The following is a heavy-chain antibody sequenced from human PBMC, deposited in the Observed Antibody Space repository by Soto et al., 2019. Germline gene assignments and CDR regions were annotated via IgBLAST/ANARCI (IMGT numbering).Heavy chain of an antibody. CDR2: IRSKANSYAT. CDR1: GFTFSASA. Sequence: PGGSLRLSCAASGFTFSASAMHWVRQASGKGLEWVGRIRSKANSYATLYAASVKGRFTISRDDSKNTAFLQMNSLKTEDTAVYYCARYSYTNNWQIDAWGQGTLVTVSS. V-gene: IGHV3-73*01. J-gene: IGHJ5*02. CDR3: ARYSYTNNWQIDA. D-gene: IGHD2-2*02.